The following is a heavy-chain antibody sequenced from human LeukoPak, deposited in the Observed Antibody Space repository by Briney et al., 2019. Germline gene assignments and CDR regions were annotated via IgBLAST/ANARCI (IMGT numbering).Heavy chain of an antibody. CDR2: MNPNSGNT. CDR1: GYTFTSYD. CDR3: ARGPRYYGSGSYYHLDY. Sequence: GASVKVSCKASGYTFTSYDINWVRQATGQGLEWMGWMNPNSGNTGYAQRFQGRVTMTRNTSISTAYMELSSLRSEDTAVYYCARGPRYYGSGSYYHLDYWGQGTLVTVSS. V-gene: IGHV1-8*01. J-gene: IGHJ4*02. D-gene: IGHD3-10*01.